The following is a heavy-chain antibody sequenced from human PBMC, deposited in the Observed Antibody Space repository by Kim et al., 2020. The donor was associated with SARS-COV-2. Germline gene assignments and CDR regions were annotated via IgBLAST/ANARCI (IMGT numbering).Heavy chain of an antibody. Sequence: GTTEYAASVKGRFTISRDESKSIAYLQMNSLKTEDTAVYYCTGGRWELPHWGQGTLVTVSS. J-gene: IGHJ4*02. V-gene: IGHV3-49*02. D-gene: IGHD1-26*01. CDR3: TGGRWELPH. CDR2: GTT.